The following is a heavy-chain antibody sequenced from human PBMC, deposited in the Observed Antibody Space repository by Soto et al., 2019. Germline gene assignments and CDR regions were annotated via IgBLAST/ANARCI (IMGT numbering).Heavy chain of an antibody. J-gene: IGHJ6*02. Sequence: SVKVSCKASGGTFSSYAISWVRQAPGQGLEWMGGIIPIFGTANYAQKFQGRVTITADESTSTAYMELSSLRSEDTAVYYCARSDILTGYLGYYYCYYGMDVWGQGTTVTVSS. D-gene: IGHD3-9*01. CDR1: GGTFSSYA. CDR3: ARSDILTGYLGYYYCYYGMDV. CDR2: IIPIFGTA. V-gene: IGHV1-69*13.